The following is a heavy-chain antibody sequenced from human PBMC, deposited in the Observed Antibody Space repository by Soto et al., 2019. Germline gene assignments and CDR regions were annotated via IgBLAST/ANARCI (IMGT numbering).Heavy chain of an antibody. V-gene: IGHV3-23*01. CDR3: ADGGRYPYY. CDR2: ISAGGDGT. J-gene: IGHJ4*02. Sequence: GGSLRLSCAASGFSFRSYAMGWVRQAPGKGLNWVSSISAGGDGTYYADSVKGRFTISRDNSKNTMYLQMTSLRADDTAVYYCADGGRYPYYWGPGTLVTVSS. D-gene: IGHD1-26*01. CDR1: GFSFRSYA.